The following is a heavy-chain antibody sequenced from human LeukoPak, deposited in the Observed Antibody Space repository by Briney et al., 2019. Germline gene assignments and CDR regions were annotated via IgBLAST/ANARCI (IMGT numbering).Heavy chain of an antibody. CDR2: ISSDGTSI. D-gene: IGHD6-13*01. V-gene: IGHV3-30-3*01. J-gene: IGHJ4*02. Sequence: GGSLRLSCEASGFTFTTYAIHWVRQAPGKGLDWVSVISSDGTSIYYADSVKGRFTIPRDNSKNTLFLQMDNLRVDDSSVYYCARGPGPAGGSSSWYYFDYWGQGTLVTVSS. CDR3: ARGPGPAGGSSSWYYFDY. CDR1: GFTFTTYA.